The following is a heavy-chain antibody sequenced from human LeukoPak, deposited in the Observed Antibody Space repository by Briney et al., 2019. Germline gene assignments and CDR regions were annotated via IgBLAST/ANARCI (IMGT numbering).Heavy chain of an antibody. V-gene: IGHV4-34*01. CDR1: GGSFSGYC. Sequence: SETLSLTCAVYGGSFSGYCWSWIRQPPGKGLEWIGEINHSGSTNYNPSLKSRVTISVDTSKNQFSLKLSSVTAADTAVYYCARIMATDAFDIWGQGTMVTVSS. J-gene: IGHJ3*02. CDR3: ARIMATDAFDI. D-gene: IGHD5-24*01. CDR2: INHSGST.